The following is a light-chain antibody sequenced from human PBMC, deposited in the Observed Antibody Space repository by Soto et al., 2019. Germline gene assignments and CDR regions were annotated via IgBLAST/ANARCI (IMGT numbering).Light chain of an antibody. CDR1: SSNIGAGYD. J-gene: IGLJ2*01. Sequence: QSVLTQPPSVSGAPGQRVTISCTGSSSNIGAGYDVHWYQQLPGTAPKLLIYGNSNRPSGVPDRFSGSKSGTSASLAITGLQAEDEADYYCASYTGRNAWLFGGGTKLTVL. V-gene: IGLV1-40*01. CDR2: GNS. CDR3: ASYTGRNAWL.